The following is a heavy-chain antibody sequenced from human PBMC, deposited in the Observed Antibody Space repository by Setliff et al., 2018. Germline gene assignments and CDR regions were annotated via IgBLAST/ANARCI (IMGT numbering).Heavy chain of an antibody. CDR3: ARGPPDFVVVPAAAKFDY. V-gene: IGHV1-18*01. Sequence: ASVKVSCKTSGYSFTNYGINCVRQAPGQGLEWMGWNSVYAREFQGRVTMTIDTPTSTAYMELRSLRSDDTAVYYCARGPPDFVVVPAAAKFDYWGPGTLVTVSS. CDR1: GYSFTNYG. CDR2: NSV. J-gene: IGHJ4*02. D-gene: IGHD2-2*01.